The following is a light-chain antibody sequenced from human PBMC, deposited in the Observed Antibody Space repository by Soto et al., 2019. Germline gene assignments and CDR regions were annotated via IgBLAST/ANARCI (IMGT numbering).Light chain of an antibody. CDR3: QQYGRPPKT. Sequence: EIVLTQSPGTLSLSPGERATLSCRASQSVSSSYLAWYQQKPGQAPRLLIYDSSMRAAGIPDRFSGSGSGTDFTLTISRLEPEDFAVYFCQQYGRPPKTFGQGTKVDI. J-gene: IGKJ1*01. CDR1: QSVSSSY. CDR2: DSS. V-gene: IGKV3-20*01.